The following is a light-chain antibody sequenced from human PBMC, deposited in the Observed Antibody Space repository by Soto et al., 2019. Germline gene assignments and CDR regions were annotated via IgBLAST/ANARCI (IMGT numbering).Light chain of an antibody. CDR1: SSDVGGYNF. V-gene: IGLV2-8*01. CDR3: ISYAGSNIVV. CDR2: EVS. J-gene: IGLJ2*01. Sequence: SALTQPPSASGSPGQSVTISCTGTSSDVGGYNFVSWYQQHPGKAPKLMIYEVSERPSGVPDRFSGSKSGNTASLTVSGLQAEDEADYYCISYAGSNIVVFGGGTKLSVL.